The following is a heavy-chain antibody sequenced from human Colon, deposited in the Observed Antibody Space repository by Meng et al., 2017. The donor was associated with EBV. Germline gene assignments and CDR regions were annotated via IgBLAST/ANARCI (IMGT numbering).Heavy chain of an antibody. J-gene: IGHJ4*02. Sequence: LHRPEPGPCLVKPSETLSLTCPVSGGSISSSTNYWGWIRQPPGKGLEWIGTIYNSGRSYYNPSLKGRVTMSVYTSKNQFSLNLNSVTAADTAVYYCVREYSSGCPVGYWGQGTLVTVSS. D-gene: IGHD6-19*01. CDR1: GGSISSSTNY. CDR3: VREYSSGCPVGY. V-gene: IGHV4-39*07. CDR2: IYNSGRS.